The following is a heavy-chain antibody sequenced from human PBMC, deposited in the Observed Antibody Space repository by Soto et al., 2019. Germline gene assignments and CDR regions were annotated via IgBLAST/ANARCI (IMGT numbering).Heavy chain of an antibody. V-gene: IGHV4-4*02. CDR2: AHHSGRT. CDR3: ARVPDR. CDR1: GDSMSSINW. D-gene: IGHD2-2*01. J-gene: IGHJ5*02. Sequence: SETLSLTCTVSGDSMSSINWWNWVRQPPGKGLEWIGEAHHSGRTNYNPSLKSRVTISVDRSKNQFSLKLSSVTAADTAVYYCARVPDRWGQGTLVTVSS.